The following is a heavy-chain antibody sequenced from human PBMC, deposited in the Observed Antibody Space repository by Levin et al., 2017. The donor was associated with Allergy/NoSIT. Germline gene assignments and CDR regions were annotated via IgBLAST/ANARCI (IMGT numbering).Heavy chain of an antibody. D-gene: IGHD3-10*01. CDR1: GFTFSSSA. CDR2: ISYDGSNK. CDR3: ARGGDVLLWFGELLLGDY. Sequence: LSLTCAASGFTFSSSAMHWVRQAPGKGLEWVAVISYDGSNKYYADSVKGRFTISRDNSKNTLYLQMNSLRAEDTAVYYCARGGDVLLWFGELLLGDYWGQGTLVTVSS. V-gene: IGHV3-30-3*01. J-gene: IGHJ4*02.